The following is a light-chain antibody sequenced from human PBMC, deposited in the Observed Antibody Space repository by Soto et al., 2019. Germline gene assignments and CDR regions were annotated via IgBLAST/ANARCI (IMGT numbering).Light chain of an antibody. CDR2: GAS. J-gene: IGKJ1*01. V-gene: IGKV3-15*01. Sequence: EVVITQSPSTVSVSPGERATLSCRASQSVSSDLAWYQHKPGQAPRLLIYGASTRATGIPARFSGRGSGTEFTLTISSLQSVDFAVYYCQQYDNWPQTFGQGTKVDIK. CDR1: QSVSSD. CDR3: QQYDNWPQT.